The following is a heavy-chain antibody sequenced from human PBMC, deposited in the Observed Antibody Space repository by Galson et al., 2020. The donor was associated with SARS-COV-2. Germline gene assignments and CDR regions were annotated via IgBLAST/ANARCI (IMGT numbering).Heavy chain of an antibody. Sequence: GGSLRLSCAASGLTFSSYWMHWVRQVAGKGLVWVSRINSDGSSTSYADSVKGRFTISRDNAKNTLYLQMNSLGAEDTAVYYCARAGLFYYDSSGYYNDAFDIWGQGTMVTVSS. V-gene: IGHV3-74*01. CDR1: GLTFSSYW. D-gene: IGHD3-22*01. J-gene: IGHJ3*02. CDR2: INSDGSST. CDR3: ARAGLFYYDSSGYYNDAFDI.